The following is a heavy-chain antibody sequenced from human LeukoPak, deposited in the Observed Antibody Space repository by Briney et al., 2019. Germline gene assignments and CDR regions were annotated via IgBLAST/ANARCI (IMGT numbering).Heavy chain of an antibody. CDR2: ISGSGGGT. D-gene: IGHD3-10*01. Sequence: GGSLRLSCAASGFTFSSYAMSWVRQAPGKGLEWVSAISGSGGGTYYADSVKGRFTISRDNSKNTLYLQMNSLRAEDTPVYYCAKCVLLWFGESYGPNDYWGQGTLVTVSS. V-gene: IGHV3-23*01. CDR3: AKCVLLWFGESYGPNDY. J-gene: IGHJ4*02. CDR1: GFTFSSYA.